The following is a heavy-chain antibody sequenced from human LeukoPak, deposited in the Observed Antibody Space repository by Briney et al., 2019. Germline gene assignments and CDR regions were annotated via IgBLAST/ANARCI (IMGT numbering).Heavy chain of an antibody. CDR2: IHHSGST. CDR1: GYSISSGYY. V-gene: IGHV4-38-2*02. CDR3: ARVQNWFDP. Sequence: SETLSLTGTLSGYSISSGYYWGWIRQPPGKGLEWIGTIHHSGSTYYNSSLKSRGTMSVDTSKNQFSLKLSSVTAADTAVYYCARVQNWFDPWGQGTLVTVSS. J-gene: IGHJ5*02.